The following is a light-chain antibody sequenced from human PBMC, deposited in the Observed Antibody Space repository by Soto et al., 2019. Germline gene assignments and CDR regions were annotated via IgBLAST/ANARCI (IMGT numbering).Light chain of an antibody. J-gene: IGLJ1*01. CDR2: EVS. V-gene: IGLV2-23*02. Sequence: QSALTQPASVSGSPGQSVTISCSGTRSDVGTFNLVSWYQQYPGKAPKLMIYEVSTRPSGVSNRFSGSKSGNTASLTISGLLAEDEADYYCCSYAGSSTFVFGTGTKLTV. CDR1: RSDVGTFNL. CDR3: CSYAGSSTFV.